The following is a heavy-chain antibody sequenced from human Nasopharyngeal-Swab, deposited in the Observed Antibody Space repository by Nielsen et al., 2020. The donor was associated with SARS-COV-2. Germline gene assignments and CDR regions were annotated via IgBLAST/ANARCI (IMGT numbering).Heavy chain of an antibody. D-gene: IGHD6-13*01. Sequence: SQTLSLTCAISGDSVSSNSGAWNWIRQSPSRGLEWLGRTYYRSKWYNDYAVSVKSRIIINPDTSNNQFSLQLNSVTPEDTAVYYCARIAQLVAPAWGQGTLVTVSS. J-gene: IGHJ4*02. CDR1: GDSVSSNSGA. V-gene: IGHV6-1*01. CDR3: ARIAQLVAPA. CDR2: TYYRSKWYN.